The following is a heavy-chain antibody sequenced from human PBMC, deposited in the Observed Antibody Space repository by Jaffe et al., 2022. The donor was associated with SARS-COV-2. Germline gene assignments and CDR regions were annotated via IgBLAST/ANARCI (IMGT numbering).Heavy chain of an antibody. D-gene: IGHD3-3*01. Sequence: EVQLVESGGGLVEPGGSLRLSCAASGFTFSNAWMNWVRQAPGKGLEWVGRIKSKTDGGTTDYAAPVKGRFIISRDDSRNTLWLQMDSLKSEDTGVYYCTSHYTSWHWGQGTLVTVSS. CDR3: TSHYTSWH. V-gene: IGHV3-15*01. CDR1: GFTFSNAW. CDR2: IKSKTDGGTT. J-gene: IGHJ4*02.